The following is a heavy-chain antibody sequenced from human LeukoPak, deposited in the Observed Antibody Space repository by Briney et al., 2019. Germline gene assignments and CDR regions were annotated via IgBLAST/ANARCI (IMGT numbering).Heavy chain of an antibody. J-gene: IGHJ4*02. D-gene: IGHD4-17*01. V-gene: IGHV3-23*01. Sequence: QTGGSLRLSCAASGSIFSSYAMSWVRQAPGKGLEWVSAISGSGGSTYYADSVKGRFTISRDNSKNTLYLQMNSLRAEDTAVYYCAKDPTVTTFWRESPFPFDYWGQGTLVTVSS. CDR3: AKDPTVTTFWRESPFPFDY. CDR2: ISGSGGST. CDR1: GSIFSSYA.